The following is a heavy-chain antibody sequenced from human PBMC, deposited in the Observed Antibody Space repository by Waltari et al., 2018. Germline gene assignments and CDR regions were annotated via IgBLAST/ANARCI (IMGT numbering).Heavy chain of an antibody. CDR2: ISTTGGT. Sequence: QVQLLQSGPGLVKPSETLSLTCTVSDGSISIFYWTWIRQPPGKGPEWIGCISTTGGTKYNPSLHSRVSLSVDTSKNQFSLRLTSVTAADTALYYCARDTGGWYYDLWGRGSLVTVSA. D-gene: IGHD3-10*01. CDR3: ARDTGGWYYDL. J-gene: IGHJ2*01. CDR1: DGSISIFY. V-gene: IGHV4-59*01.